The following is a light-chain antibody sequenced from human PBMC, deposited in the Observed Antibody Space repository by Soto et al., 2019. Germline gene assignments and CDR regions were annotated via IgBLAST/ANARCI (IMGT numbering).Light chain of an antibody. CDR3: QAYDYSLTASV. CDR2: GNR. CDR1: SSNLGAGYD. J-gene: IGLJ3*02. Sequence: QSALTQPPSVSGAPGQRVTLSCTGNSSNLGAGYDVPWYQQLPGTAPKLVIFGNRNRPSGVPERFSGSKSGTSASLAITGLQAEDEADYYCQAYDYSLTASVFGGGTQLTVL. V-gene: IGLV1-40*01.